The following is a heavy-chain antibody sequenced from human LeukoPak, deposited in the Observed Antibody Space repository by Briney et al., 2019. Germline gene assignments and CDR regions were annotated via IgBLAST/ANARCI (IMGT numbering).Heavy chain of an antibody. CDR1: GYTFTNYY. D-gene: IGHD1-14*01. V-gene: IGHV1-46*01. Sequence: ASVKLSCKAPGYTFTNYYLHWVRQAPGQRLEWMVIINPSGDSTIYAQKFQGRVTMTRDTSTSTVHMELSSLRSEDTAVYYCASDHPDRYFDYWGQGTLVTVSS. CDR3: ASDHPDRYFDY. J-gene: IGHJ4*02. CDR2: INPSGDST.